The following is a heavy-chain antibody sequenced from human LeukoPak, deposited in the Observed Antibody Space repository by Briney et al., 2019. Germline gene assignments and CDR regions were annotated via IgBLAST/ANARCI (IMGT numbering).Heavy chain of an antibody. J-gene: IGHJ4*02. CDR1: GFTFSSYG. CDR2: IRYDGSNK. D-gene: IGHD3-3*01. Sequence: GGSLRLSCAASGFTFSSYGMHWVRQAPGKGLEWVAFIRYDGSNKYYADSVKGRFTISRDNSKNTLYLQMNSLRAEDTAVYYSAKGRFFEWLRFDYWGEGTLVTVSS. V-gene: IGHV3-30*02. CDR3: AKGRFFEWLRFDY.